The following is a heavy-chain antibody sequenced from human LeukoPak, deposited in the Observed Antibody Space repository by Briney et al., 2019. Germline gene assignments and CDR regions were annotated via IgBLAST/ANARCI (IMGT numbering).Heavy chain of an antibody. J-gene: IGHJ4*02. CDR2: ISRDGSSA. CDR1: GFTFSSYW. V-gene: IGHV3-74*01. D-gene: IGHD5/OR15-5a*01. CDR3: ARVSVFPRCHFDY. Sequence: GGSLRLSCAASGFTFSSYWMHWVRQAPGKGLEWVSRISRDGSSAIYADSVNGRFTISRDNAKNTLYLQMNSLRADDTAVYYCARVSVFPRCHFDYWGQGTLVTVSS.